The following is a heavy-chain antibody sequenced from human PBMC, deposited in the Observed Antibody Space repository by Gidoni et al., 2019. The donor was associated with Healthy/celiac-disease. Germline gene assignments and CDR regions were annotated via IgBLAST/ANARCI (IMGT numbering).Heavy chain of an antibody. V-gene: IGHV3-15*01. J-gene: IGHJ4*02. CDR2: IKSKTDGGTT. D-gene: IGHD3-3*01. CDR1: GFTFSNAW. CDR3: TTDLNITIFGVVINQY. Sequence: EVQLVESGGGLVKPGGSLRLSCAASGFTFSNAWMSWVRQAPGKGLEWVGRIKSKTDGGTTDYAAPVKGRFTISRDDSKNTLYLQMNSLKTEDTAVYYCTTDLNITIFGVVINQYWGQGTLVTVSS.